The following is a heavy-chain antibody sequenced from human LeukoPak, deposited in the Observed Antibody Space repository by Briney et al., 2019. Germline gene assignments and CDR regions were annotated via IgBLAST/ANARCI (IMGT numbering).Heavy chain of an antibody. CDR3: ARLFGELKSGTYYFDY. Sequence: SETLSLTCTVSGGSISSGDYYWSWIRQPPGKGLEWIGYIYYSGSTYYNPSLKSRVTISVDTSKNQFSLKLSSVTAADTAVYYCARLFGELKSGTYYFDYWGQGTLVTVSS. V-gene: IGHV4-30-4*01. CDR1: GGSISSGDYY. J-gene: IGHJ4*02. D-gene: IGHD3-10*02. CDR2: IYYSGST.